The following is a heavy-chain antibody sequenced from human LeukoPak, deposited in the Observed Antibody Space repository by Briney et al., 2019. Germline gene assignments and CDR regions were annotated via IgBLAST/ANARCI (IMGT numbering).Heavy chain of an antibody. V-gene: IGHV3-64*01. J-gene: IGHJ4*02. CDR2: ISSNGGST. Sequence: QAGGSLRLSCAASGFTFSSCAMHWVRQAPGKGLEYVSAISSNGGSTYYANSVKGRFTISRDNSKNTLYLQMGSLRAEDMAVYYCARGDCGGDCSFDYWGQGTLVTVSS. D-gene: IGHD2-21*02. CDR1: GFTFSSCA. CDR3: ARGDCGGDCSFDY.